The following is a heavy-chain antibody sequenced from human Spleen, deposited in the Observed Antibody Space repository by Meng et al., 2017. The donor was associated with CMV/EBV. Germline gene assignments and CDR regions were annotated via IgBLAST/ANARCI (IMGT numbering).Heavy chain of an antibody. D-gene: IGHD5-18*01. CDR1: GYTFTSYS. Sequence: SGYTFTSYSISSVRQAPRQGLEWLGWIATHSGDTNYVQKIQGRVTMTIDTSTTTAYMELRSLRSDDTAVYYCARVRGYSYGQNWFDPWGQGTLVTVSS. J-gene: IGHJ5*02. V-gene: IGHV1-18*01. CDR3: ARVRGYSYGQNWFDP. CDR2: IATHSGDT.